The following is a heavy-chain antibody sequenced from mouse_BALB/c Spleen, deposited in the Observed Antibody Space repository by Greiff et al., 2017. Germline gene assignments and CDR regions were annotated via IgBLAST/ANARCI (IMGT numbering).Heavy chain of an antibody. CDR2: IDPANGNT. D-gene: IGHD4-1*01. Sequence: VQLQQSGAELVKPGASVKLSCTASGFNIKDTYMHWVKQRPEQGLEWIGRIDPANGNTKYDPKFQGKATITADTSSNTAYLQLSSLTSEDSAVYYCARGKLGRDAMDYWGQGTSVTVSS. J-gene: IGHJ4*01. V-gene: IGHV14-3*02. CDR3: ARGKLGRDAMDY. CDR1: GFNIKDTY.